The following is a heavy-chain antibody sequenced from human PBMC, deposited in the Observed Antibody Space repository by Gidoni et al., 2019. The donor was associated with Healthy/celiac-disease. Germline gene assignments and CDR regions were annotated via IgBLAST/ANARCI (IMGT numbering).Heavy chain of an antibody. D-gene: IGHD1-26*01. Sequence: QVQLQESGPGLVKPSETLSLTCTVSGGSISSYYWSWIRQPPGKGLEWIGYIYYSGSTNYNPSLKSRVTISVDTSKNQFSLKLSSVTAADTAVYYCARGRGIVGATTFDYWGQGTLVTVSS. V-gene: IGHV4-59*01. CDR1: GGSISSYY. J-gene: IGHJ4*02. CDR2: IYYSGST. CDR3: ARGRGIVGATTFDY.